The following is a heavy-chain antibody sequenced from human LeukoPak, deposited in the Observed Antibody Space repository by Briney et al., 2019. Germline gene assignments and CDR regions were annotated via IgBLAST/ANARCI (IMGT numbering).Heavy chain of an antibody. D-gene: IGHD5-18*01. Sequence: ASVKVSCTASGYTFTSYDINWVRQATGQGLEWMGWMNPNSGNTGYAQKFQGRVTMTRNTSISTAYMELSSLRSEDTAVYYCARGPGYSYGYGWGYYYYGMDVWGQGTTVTVSS. CDR1: GYTFTSYD. CDR3: ARGPGYSYGYGWGYYYYGMDV. V-gene: IGHV1-8*01. J-gene: IGHJ6*02. CDR2: MNPNSGNT.